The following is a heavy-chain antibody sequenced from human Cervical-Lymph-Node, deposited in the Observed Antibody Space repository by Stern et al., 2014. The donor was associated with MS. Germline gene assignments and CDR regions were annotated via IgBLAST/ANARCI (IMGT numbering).Heavy chain of an antibody. D-gene: IGHD2/OR15-2a*01. CDR3: AHRTSLPVILASNWFYP. CDR2: IYWDDDK. Sequence: QVTLRESGPTLVKPTQTLTLTCTFSGFSLSTRGVGVGWIRQTPGKAPEWLAIIYWDDDKRYSPSFKNRVTISKDTTKNQVVLAMTNVDPEDTATYFCAHRTSLPVILASNWFYPWGQGLLVTVSS. V-gene: IGHV2-5*02. CDR1: GFSLSTRGVG. J-gene: IGHJ5*02.